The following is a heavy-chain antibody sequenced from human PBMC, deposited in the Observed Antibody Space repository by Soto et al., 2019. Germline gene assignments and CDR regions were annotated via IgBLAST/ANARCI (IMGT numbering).Heavy chain of an antibody. D-gene: IGHD2-2*02. V-gene: IGHV4-61*01. J-gene: IGHJ6*02. CDR1: GGSVSSGSYY. CDR3: ARGGGVCRSTSCDSDYYGMDV. CDR2: IYYSGST. Sequence: QVQLQESGPGLVKPSETLSLTCTVSGGSVSSGSYYWSWIRQPPGKGLEWIGYIYYSGSTNYNPPRKSRVTISVDTSKNQFSLKLSAVTAADTAGDYCARGGGVCRSTSCDSDYYGMDVGGQGTTVAVSS.